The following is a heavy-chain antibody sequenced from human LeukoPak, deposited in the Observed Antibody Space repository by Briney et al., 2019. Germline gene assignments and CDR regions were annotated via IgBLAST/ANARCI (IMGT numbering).Heavy chain of an antibody. V-gene: IGHV3-NL1*01. CDR3: AKARWTVAGTGLDY. CDR1: GFTFSSYA. D-gene: IGHD6-19*01. Sequence: PGRSLRLSCAASGFTFSSYAMHWVRQAPGKGLEWVSAISGSGGRGYTYYADSVKGRFTISRDNSKNTLYLQMNSLRAEDTAVYYCAKARWTVAGTGLDYWGQGTLVTVSS. J-gene: IGHJ4*02. CDR2: ISGSGGRGYT.